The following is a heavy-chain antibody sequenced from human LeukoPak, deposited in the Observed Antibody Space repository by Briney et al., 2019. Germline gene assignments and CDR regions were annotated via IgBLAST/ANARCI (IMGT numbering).Heavy chain of an antibody. Sequence: GGSLKLSCAASGFTFSGSAMHWVRQAPGKGLEWIGRIRSKANSYETAYGASVKGRFTMSRDDSKNTAYLQMNSLRVEDTAVYYCAKDLDTASDYWGQGTLVTVSS. V-gene: IGHV3-73*01. CDR3: AKDLDTASDY. J-gene: IGHJ4*02. D-gene: IGHD5-18*01. CDR1: GFTFSGSA. CDR2: IRSKANSYET.